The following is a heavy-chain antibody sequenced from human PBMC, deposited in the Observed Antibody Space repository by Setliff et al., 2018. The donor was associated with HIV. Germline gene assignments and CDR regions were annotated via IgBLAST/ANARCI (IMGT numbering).Heavy chain of an antibody. J-gene: IGHJ4*02. D-gene: IGHD2-2*01. CDR2: ISAYNGNT. Sequence: ASVKVSCKPSGYTFTSYGISWVRQAPGQGLEWVGWISAYNGNTNYAQKLQGRVTMTTDTSTSTAYMELRSLRSDDTAVYYCARDYCSSTTCEDYFDYWGQGTLVTVSS. CDR3: ARDYCSSTTCEDYFDY. CDR1: GYTFTSYG. V-gene: IGHV1-18*01.